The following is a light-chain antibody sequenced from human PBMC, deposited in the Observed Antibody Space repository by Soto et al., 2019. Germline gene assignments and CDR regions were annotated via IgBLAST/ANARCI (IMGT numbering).Light chain of an antibody. J-gene: IGKJ1*01. CDR3: QQYNNWPWT. CDR2: GAS. V-gene: IGKV3-15*01. CDR1: QSVATN. Sequence: EIVMTQSPATLSVSPGERATLCCRASQSVATNLAWYQQKPGQPPRLLIYGASTRATGIPARFSGSGSGTEFTLTISSLQSVDFAVYSCQQYNNWPWTFGQGTKVDIK.